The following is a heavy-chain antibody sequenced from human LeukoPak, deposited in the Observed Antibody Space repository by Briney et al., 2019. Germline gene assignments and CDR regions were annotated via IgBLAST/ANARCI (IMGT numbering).Heavy chain of an antibody. J-gene: IGHJ4*02. D-gene: IGHD4/OR15-4a*01. CDR1: GGSISSDY. Sequence: SETLSLTCTVSGGSISSDYWSWIRQPPGKGLEWIGYIYYSGSSSYNPSLKSRVTISLDMSKNQFSLKLKSVTAADTAVYYCVRGDYYYVHWGQGTLVSVSS. CDR3: VRGDYYYVH. CDR2: IYYSGSS. V-gene: IGHV4-59*01.